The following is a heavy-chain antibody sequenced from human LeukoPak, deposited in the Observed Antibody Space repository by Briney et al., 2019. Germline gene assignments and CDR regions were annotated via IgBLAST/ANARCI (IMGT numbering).Heavy chain of an antibody. CDR1: GFSLSTSGVG. D-gene: IGHD3-10*01. V-gene: IGHV2-5*02. CDR2: IYWDDDK. J-gene: IGHJ4*02. Sequence: SGPTLVKPTQTLTLTCTFSGFSLSTSGVGVGWIRQPPGKALEWLALIYWDDDKRYSPSLKSRLTITKDTSKNQVALTMTNMDPVDTATYYCAHGITEGLWFGELRSYFDYWGQGTLVTVSS. CDR3: AHGITEGLWFGELRSYFDY.